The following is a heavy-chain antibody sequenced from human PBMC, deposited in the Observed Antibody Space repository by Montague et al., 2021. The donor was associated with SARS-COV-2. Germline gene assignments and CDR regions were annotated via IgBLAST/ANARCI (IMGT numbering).Heavy chain of an antibody. D-gene: IGHD7-27*01. V-gene: IGHV3-30*04. CDR2: LSSDESPE. J-gene: IGHJ4*02. CDR3: ARGENPTGFLVDY. CDR1: GFTFNRNS. Sequence: SLRLSCAASGFTFNRNSMHWVRQAPGKGLEWLALLSSDESPERYAESVSGRFTISRDNSKSTVFLQMNSLRPEDTAVYYCARGENPTGFLVDYWGQGTLVTVSS.